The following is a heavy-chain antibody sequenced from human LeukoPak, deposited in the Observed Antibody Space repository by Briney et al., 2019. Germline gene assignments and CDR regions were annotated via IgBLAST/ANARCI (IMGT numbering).Heavy chain of an antibody. CDR2: ISWNSGNI. D-gene: IGHD6-19*01. V-gene: IGHV3-9*01. Sequence: PGGSLRLSCAASGFVIDGYVMHWVRQAPGKGLEWVSGISWNSGNIGYADSVKGRFTISRDNAKNSLYLQMNSLRPEDTALYYCAKELRIGTGCYDYWGQGTPVTVSS. CDR1: GFVIDGYV. CDR3: AKELRIGTGCYDY. J-gene: IGHJ4*02.